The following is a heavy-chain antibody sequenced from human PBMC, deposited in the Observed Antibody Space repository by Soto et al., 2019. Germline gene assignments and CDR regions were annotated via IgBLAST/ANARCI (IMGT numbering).Heavy chain of an antibody. D-gene: IGHD4-17*01. CDR1: GASVRSGRYY. Sequence: QVQLQESGPGLVKPSETLSLTCTVSGASVRSGRYYWSWVRQPQGRGLEWIGYIYDTGTTNYNPSLKSRVTMSVDTSKNQFALKLNSLTAADTAVYYCARVEDYGDYFDYWGQGTLVIVSS. J-gene: IGHJ4*02. CDR3: ARVEDYGDYFDY. V-gene: IGHV4-61*01. CDR2: IYDTGTT.